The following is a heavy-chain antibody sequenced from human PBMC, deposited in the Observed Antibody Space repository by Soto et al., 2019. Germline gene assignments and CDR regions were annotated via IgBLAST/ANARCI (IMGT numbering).Heavy chain of an antibody. CDR3: ARVIKTRRYYYDSSGYPFCFDC. CDR1: GYSISSGSY. Sequence: SETLSLTCTVSGYSISSGSYWAWIRQPPGKGPEWIASIYHGGTTFYNPSLKSRITISVDTSNNQFSLKLTSVTAADTAVYYCARVIKTRRYYYDSSGYPFCFDCWGQGTLVTVSS. J-gene: IGHJ4*02. CDR2: IYHGGTT. V-gene: IGHV4-38-2*02. D-gene: IGHD3-22*01.